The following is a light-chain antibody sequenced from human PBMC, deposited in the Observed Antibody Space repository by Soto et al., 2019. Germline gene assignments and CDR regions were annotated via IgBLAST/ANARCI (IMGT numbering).Light chain of an antibody. Sequence: EIVMTQSPATLSVSPGERATLSCRASQSVSSNLAWYQQKPGQPPRLLIYGASTSATGIPARFSGSGSGTEFTLTISSLQSEDFAVYYCQQYNNWPLTFGGGTKVEIK. V-gene: IGKV3-15*01. CDR3: QQYNNWPLT. CDR1: QSVSSN. J-gene: IGKJ4*01. CDR2: GAS.